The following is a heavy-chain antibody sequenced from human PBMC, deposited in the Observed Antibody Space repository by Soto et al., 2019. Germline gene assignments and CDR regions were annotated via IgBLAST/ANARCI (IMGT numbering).Heavy chain of an antibody. CDR3: AKNQGVELVPLATVDWFDP. Sequence: GGSLRLSCAASGFIFENFGMSWVRQAPGKGLEWISSISGSGFKKYYADSVKGRFTISRDNSKSTVYLELNNLSAEDTAVYHCAKNQGVELVPLATVDWFDPWGQGSVVTVLL. J-gene: IGHJ5*02. V-gene: IGHV3-23*01. CDR2: ISGSGFKK. CDR1: GFIFENFG. D-gene: IGHD1-26*01.